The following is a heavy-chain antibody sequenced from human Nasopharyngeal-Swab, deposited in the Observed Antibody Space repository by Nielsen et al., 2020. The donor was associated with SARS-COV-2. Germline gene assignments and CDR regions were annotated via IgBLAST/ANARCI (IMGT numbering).Heavy chain of an antibody. D-gene: IGHD3-10*01. CDR1: GFTFSSYG. J-gene: IGHJ1*01. Sequence: GESLKISCAASGFTFSSYGMHWVRQAPGKGLEWVAVISYDGSNKYYADSVKGRFTISRDNSKNTLYLQMNSLRAEDTAVNYCAKGQRAVLLWSSIQHWGQGTLVTVSS. V-gene: IGHV3-30*18. CDR2: ISYDGSNK. CDR3: AKGQRAVLLWSSIQH.